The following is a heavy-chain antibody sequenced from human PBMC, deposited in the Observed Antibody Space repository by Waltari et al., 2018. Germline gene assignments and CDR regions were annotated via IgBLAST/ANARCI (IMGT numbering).Heavy chain of an antibody. CDR3: ARALGATVQPYNWFDP. CDR1: GYTFTSYG. D-gene: IGHD1-26*01. V-gene: IGHV1-18*01. CDR2: NSAYNGNT. Sequence: QVQLVQSGAEVKKPGASVKVSCKASGYTFTSYGSSWVRQAPGQGLEWMGWNSAYNGNTNYAQKLQGRVTMTTDTSTSTAYMELRSLRSDDTAVYYCARALGATVQPYNWFDPWGQGTLVTVSS. J-gene: IGHJ5*02.